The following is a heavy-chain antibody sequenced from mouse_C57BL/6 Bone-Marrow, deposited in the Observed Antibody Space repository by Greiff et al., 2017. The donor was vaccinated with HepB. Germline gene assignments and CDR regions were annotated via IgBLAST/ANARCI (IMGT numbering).Heavy chain of an antibody. V-gene: IGHV1-69*01. Sequence: QVQLQQPGAELVMPGASVKLSCKASGYTFTSYWMHWVKQRPGQGLEWIGEIDPSDSYTNYNQKFKGKSTLTVDKSSSTAYMQLSSLTSKDSAVYYCARDSITTVVAGAMDYWGQGTSVTVSS. CDR3: ARDSITTVVAGAMDY. J-gene: IGHJ4*01. CDR1: GYTFTSYW. CDR2: IDPSDSYT. D-gene: IGHD1-1*01.